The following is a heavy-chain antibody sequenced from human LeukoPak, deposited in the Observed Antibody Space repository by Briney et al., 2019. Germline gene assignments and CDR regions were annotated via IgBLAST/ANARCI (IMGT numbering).Heavy chain of an antibody. J-gene: IGHJ5*02. Sequence: SETLSLTCTVSGGSISTSSYYWGWIRQPPGKGLEWIGSIYYSGSTYYNPSLKSRVTISVDTSKNRFSLKLSSVTAADTAVYYCARTKVGWNSNWFDPWGQGTLVTVSS. D-gene: IGHD1-7*01. CDR1: GGSISTSSYY. V-gene: IGHV4-39*01. CDR3: ARTKVGWNSNWFDP. CDR2: IYYSGST.